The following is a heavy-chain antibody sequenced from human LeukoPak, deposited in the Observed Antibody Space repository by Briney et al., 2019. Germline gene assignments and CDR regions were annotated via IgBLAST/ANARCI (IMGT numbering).Heavy chain of an antibody. CDR1: GGSISSGDYY. CDR3: ARSRGSGKTYYYYGMDV. D-gene: IGHD3-10*01. J-gene: IGHJ6*02. CDR2: IYYSGST. V-gene: IGHV4-30-4*01. Sequence: SETLSLTCTVSGGSISSGDYYWSWIRQPPGTGLEWIGYIYYSGSTYYNPSLKSRVTISVDTSKNQFSLKLSSVTAADTAVYYCARSRGSGKTYYYYGMDVWGQGTTVTVSS.